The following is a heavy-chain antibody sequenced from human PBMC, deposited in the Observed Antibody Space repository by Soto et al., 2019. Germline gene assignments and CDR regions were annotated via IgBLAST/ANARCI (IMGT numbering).Heavy chain of an antibody. CDR3: ARDMTRTVVPYFDF. CDR2: IIPISGAA. Sequence: QVQLVQSGAEVKKPGSSVKVSCKASGGTFSNYVVNWVRQVPGQGLEWMGRIIPISGAANYAQKFQGRVTITADKSTSTSYMELSSLRSEDTALYYCARDMTRTVVPYFDFWGQGTLVTVSS. CDR1: GGTFSNYV. V-gene: IGHV1-69*06. J-gene: IGHJ4*02. D-gene: IGHD1-7*01.